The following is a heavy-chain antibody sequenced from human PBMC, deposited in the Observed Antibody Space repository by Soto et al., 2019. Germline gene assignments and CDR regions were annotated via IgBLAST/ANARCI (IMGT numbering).Heavy chain of an antibody. Sequence: QVQLMESGGGVVQPGRSLRLSCGASGFTFNSSAMHWVRQAPGTGLEWVAAISYDGAKINTAESVKGRFVISRDNSKSTLYLQRNSLRTEDSALYSCAKDYAFTWKWAGGLDHWGQGTLVIVSS. D-gene: IGHD3-16*01. CDR1: GFTFNSSA. V-gene: IGHV3-30*09. CDR3: AKDYAFTWKWAGGLDH. CDR2: ISYDGAKI. J-gene: IGHJ4*02.